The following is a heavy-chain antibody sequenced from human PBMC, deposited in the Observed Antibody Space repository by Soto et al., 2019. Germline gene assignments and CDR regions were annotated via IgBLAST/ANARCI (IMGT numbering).Heavy chain of an antibody. D-gene: IGHD3-3*01. CDR2: ISAYNDNT. CDR3: ARLFFTVNWFDP. V-gene: IGHV1-18*01. J-gene: IGHJ5*02. CDR1: GYTFTSYA. Sequence: GASVKVSCKASGYTFTSYAISWVRQAPGQGLEWMGWISAYNDNTNYAQQFQGRVTMTTDTSTSTAYMGLRSLRPDDTAVYYCARLFFTVNWFDPWGQGTLVTVSS.